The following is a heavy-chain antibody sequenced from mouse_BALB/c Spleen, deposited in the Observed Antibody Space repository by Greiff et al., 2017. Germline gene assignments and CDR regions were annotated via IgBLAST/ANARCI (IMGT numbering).Heavy chain of an antibody. V-gene: IGHV5-17*02. J-gene: IGHJ2*01. CDR2: ISSGSSTI. Sequence: EVNVVESGGGLVQPGGSRKLSCAASGFTFSSFGMHWVRQAPEKGLEWVAYISSGSSTIYYADTVKGRFTISRDNPKNTLFLQMTSLRSEDTAMYYCARSGANWDYYFDYWGQGTTLTVSS. D-gene: IGHD4-1*01. CDR3: ARSGANWDYYFDY. CDR1: GFTFSSFG.